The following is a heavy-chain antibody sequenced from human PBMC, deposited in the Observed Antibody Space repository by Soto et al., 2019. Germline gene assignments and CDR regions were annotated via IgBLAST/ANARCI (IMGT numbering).Heavy chain of an antibody. J-gene: IGHJ4*02. D-gene: IGHD2-15*01. Sequence: ASVKVSCKASGYTFTSYYMHWVRQAPGQGLERMGIINPSGGSTSYAQKFQGRVTMARDTSTSTVYMELSSLRSEDTAVYYCARDGYCSGGSCSRGMYYFAYWGQGTLVTVSS. CDR2: INPSGGST. CDR3: ARDGYCSGGSCSRGMYYFAY. CDR1: GYTFTSYY. V-gene: IGHV1-46*03.